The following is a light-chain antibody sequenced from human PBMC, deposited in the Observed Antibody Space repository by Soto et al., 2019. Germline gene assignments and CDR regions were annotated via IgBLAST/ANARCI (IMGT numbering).Light chain of an antibody. CDR3: SSYTSSSTRV. J-gene: IGLJ1*01. V-gene: IGLV2-14*01. CDR1: SSDVGGYNY. Sequence: QSVLSQPASVSGSHGQSITMSCTGTSSDVGGYNYVSWYQQHPGKAPKLMIYDISNRPSGVSNRFSGSKSGNTASLTISGLQADDEADYYCSSYTSSSTRVFGTGTKLTVL. CDR2: DIS.